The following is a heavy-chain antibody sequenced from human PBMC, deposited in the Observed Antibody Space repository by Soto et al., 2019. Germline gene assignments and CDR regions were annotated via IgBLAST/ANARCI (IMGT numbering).Heavy chain of an antibody. Sequence: EVQLLESGGGLVQPGGSLRLSCAASGFTFSTYAMGWVRQAPGKGREWVSSLSATGDRTHSEDSVRGRFPISRDNSKHTLYLQMNSLRAEDTAVYSCAKHRTVTDSDALDIWGQGTIVTVSS. J-gene: IGHJ3*02. V-gene: IGHV3-23*01. CDR3: AKHRTVTDSDALDI. CDR2: LSATGDRT. CDR1: GFTFSTYA. D-gene: IGHD4-17*01.